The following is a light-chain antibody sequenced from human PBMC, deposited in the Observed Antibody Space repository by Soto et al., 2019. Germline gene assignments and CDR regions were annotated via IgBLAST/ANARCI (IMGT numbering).Light chain of an antibody. CDR2: AAS. CDR1: QGISKY. Sequence: DIQMTQSPSSLSASVGDRVTITCRASQGISKYLDWYQQKPGKVPKLLIYAASTLQSGVPSRFSGSGSGTDFTLTISSLQPEDVATYYCQKYNSAPPFTFGPGTKVDI. CDR3: QKYNSAPPFT. J-gene: IGKJ3*01. V-gene: IGKV1-27*01.